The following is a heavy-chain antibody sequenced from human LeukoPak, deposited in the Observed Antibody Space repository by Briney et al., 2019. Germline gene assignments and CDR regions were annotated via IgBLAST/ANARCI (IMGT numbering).Heavy chain of an antibody. D-gene: IGHD2-2*01. Sequence: GASVKVSCKASGYTFTSYVMHWVRQAPGQRPEWMGWINAGNGNTKYSQKFQGRVTITRDTSASTAYMELSSLRPEDTAVYYCARVQSAYCSSSSCYGGYFDYWGQGTLVTVSS. V-gene: IGHV1-3*01. CDR2: INAGNGNT. J-gene: IGHJ4*02. CDR3: ARVQSAYCSSSSCYGGYFDY. CDR1: GYTFTSYV.